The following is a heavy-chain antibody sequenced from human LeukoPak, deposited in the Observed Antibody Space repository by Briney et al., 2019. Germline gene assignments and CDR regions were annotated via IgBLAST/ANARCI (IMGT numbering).Heavy chain of an antibody. CDR2: INSEGTTT. J-gene: IGHJ5*02. D-gene: IGHD5-18*01. Sequence: GGSLRLSCAASGLTFSGYWMHWVRQAPGKGLVWVSRINSEGTTTTYADSVKGRFTISGDNAKNTLYMQMNSLRAEDTAVYYCARVGYTYGYDHWGQGTLVTVSS. V-gene: IGHV3-74*01. CDR3: ARVGYTYGYDH. CDR1: GLTFSGYW.